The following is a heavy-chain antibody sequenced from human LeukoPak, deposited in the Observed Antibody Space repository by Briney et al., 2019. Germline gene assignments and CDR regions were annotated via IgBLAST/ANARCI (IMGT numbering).Heavy chain of an antibody. CDR3: ARAWYGDYEFLYFDY. V-gene: IGHV3-7*01. CDR2: IKQDGSEK. J-gene: IGHJ4*02. CDR1: GFTFSSYW. D-gene: IGHD4-17*01. Sequence: GGSLRLSCAASGFTFSSYWMSWVRQAPGKGLEWVANIKQDGSEKYYVDSVKGRFTISRDNAKNSLYLQMNSLRAEDTAVYYCARAWYGDYEFLYFDYWGQGTLVTVSS.